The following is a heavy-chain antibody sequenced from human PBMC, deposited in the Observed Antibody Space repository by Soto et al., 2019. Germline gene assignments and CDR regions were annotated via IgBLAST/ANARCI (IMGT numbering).Heavy chain of an antibody. J-gene: IGHJ3*02. V-gene: IGHV5-10-1*01. Sequence: PGESLKISCKGSGYSFTIYWISWVLQMPGKGLEWMGRIDPSDSYTNYSPSFQGHVTISADKSISTAYLQWSSLKASDTAMYYCAVGDSSSWGDDAFDIWGQGTMVTVSS. CDR3: AVGDSSSWGDDAFDI. CDR1: GYSFTIYW. D-gene: IGHD6-13*01. CDR2: IDPSDSYT.